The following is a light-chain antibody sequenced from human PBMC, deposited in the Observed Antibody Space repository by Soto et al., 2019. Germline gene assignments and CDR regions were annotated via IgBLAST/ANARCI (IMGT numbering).Light chain of an antibody. CDR1: QGIRSD. CDR2: AAS. V-gene: IGKV1-6*01. J-gene: IGKJ1*01. Sequence: AIPVTQSPDSLSASVGDSVTITCRTSQGIRSDLGWYQQKPGKVPKLLIYAASTMRSGVPSRFSGSGSGRDFTLTISSLQPEDFAVYYCHLYHSYSWAFGQGTKVEVK. CDR3: HLYHSYSWA.